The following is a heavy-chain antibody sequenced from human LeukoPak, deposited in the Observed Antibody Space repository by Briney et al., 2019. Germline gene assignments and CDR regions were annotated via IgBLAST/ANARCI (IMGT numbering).Heavy chain of an antibody. Sequence: SGGSLRLSCAASGFTFSSYGMHWVRQAPGKGLEWVAVISYDGSNKYYADSVKGRFTISRDNSKNTLYLQMNSLRAEDTAVCYCAKDRGSGSYFGYFDYWGQGTLVTVSS. CDR3: AKDRGSGSYFGYFDY. J-gene: IGHJ4*02. CDR1: GFTFSSYG. V-gene: IGHV3-30*18. CDR2: ISYDGSNK. D-gene: IGHD1-26*01.